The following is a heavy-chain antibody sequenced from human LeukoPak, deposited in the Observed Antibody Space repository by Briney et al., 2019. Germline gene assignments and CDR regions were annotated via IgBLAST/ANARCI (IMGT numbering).Heavy chain of an antibody. CDR1: GDSFSSNSAA. V-gene: IGHV6-1*01. Sequence: SQTLSLTCALSGDSFSSNSAAWNWIRQSPWRGFEWLGSTYYRSKSYNEYAVSVKSLITVSPDTSKNQFSLQLNSVTPEDTAVYYCARHRSSFGAVDYWGQGILVTVSS. CDR2: TYYRSKSYN. D-gene: IGHD6-13*01. CDR3: ARHRSSFGAVDY. J-gene: IGHJ4*02.